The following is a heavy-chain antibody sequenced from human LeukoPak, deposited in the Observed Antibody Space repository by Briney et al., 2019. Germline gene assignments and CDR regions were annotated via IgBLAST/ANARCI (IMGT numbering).Heavy chain of an antibody. Sequence: GGSLRLSCAASGFTVSSNYMSWVRQAPGKGLEWVSVIYSGGSTYYADSVKGRFTISRDNSKNTLYLQMNSLRAEDTAVYYCAKPYYDFWSGYSQYFFDYWGQGTLVTVSS. V-gene: IGHV3-53*01. D-gene: IGHD3-3*01. J-gene: IGHJ4*02. CDR3: AKPYYDFWSGYSQYFFDY. CDR2: IYSGGST. CDR1: GFTVSSNY.